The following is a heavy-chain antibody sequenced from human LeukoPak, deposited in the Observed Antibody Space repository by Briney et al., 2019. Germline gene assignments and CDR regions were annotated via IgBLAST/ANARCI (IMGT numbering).Heavy chain of an antibody. V-gene: IGHV1-69*04. CDR2: IIPILGIA. Sequence: SVKVSCKASGGTFSSYAISWVRQAPGQGLEWMGRIIPILGIANYAQKFQGRVTITADKSTSTAYMELSSLRSEDTAVYYCARDRCIAVAGLDYWGQGTLVTVSS. CDR3: ARDRCIAVAGLDY. J-gene: IGHJ4*02. D-gene: IGHD6-19*01. CDR1: GGTFSSYA.